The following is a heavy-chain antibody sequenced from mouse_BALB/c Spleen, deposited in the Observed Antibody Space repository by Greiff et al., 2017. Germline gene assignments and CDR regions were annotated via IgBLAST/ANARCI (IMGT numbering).Heavy chain of an antibody. J-gene: IGHJ2*01. CDR3: AREYALRPTFDY. CDR1: GFTFSSFG. CDR2: ISSGSSTI. V-gene: IGHV5-17*02. Sequence: DVMLVESGGGLVQPGGSRKLSCAASGFTFSSFGMHWVRQAPEKGLEWVAYISSGSSTIYYADTVKGRFTISRDNPKNTLFLQMTSLRSEDTAMYYCAREYALRPTFDYWGQGTTLTVSS. D-gene: IGHD1-1*01.